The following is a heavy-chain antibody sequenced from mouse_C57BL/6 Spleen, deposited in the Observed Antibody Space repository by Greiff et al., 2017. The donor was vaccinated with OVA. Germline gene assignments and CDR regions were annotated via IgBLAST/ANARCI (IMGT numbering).Heavy chain of an antibody. CDR3: AHLTGDYYEDAMDY. CDR1: GFSIKNTY. V-gene: IGHV14-3*01. Sequence: VQLQQSVAELVRPGASVTLSCTASGFSIKNTYMNWVKQRPEQGLEWIGGIDPANGNTKYAPKLQSNATITADTSSNTAYLQLSSLTSEDTAIYYCAHLTGDYYEDAMDYWGQGTSVTVSS. D-gene: IGHD1-1*01. CDR2: IDPANGNT. J-gene: IGHJ4*01.